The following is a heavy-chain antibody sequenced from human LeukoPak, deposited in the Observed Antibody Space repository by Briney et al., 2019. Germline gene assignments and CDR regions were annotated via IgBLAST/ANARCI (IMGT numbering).Heavy chain of an antibody. CDR2: IIPILGIA. CDR3: ARDFTVTTPLYYYYMDV. D-gene: IGHD4-11*01. CDR1: GGTFSSYT. J-gene: IGHJ6*03. V-gene: IGHV1-69*10. Sequence: GASVKVSCKASGGTFSSYTISWVRQAPGRGLEWMRGIIPILGIANYAQTFQGRVTITADKSTSTPYMDLSSLRSEDTAVYYCARDFTVTTPLYYYYMDVWGKGTTVTVSS.